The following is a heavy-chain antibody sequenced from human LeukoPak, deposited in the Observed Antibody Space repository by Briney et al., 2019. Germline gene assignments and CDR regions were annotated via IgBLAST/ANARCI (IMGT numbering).Heavy chain of an antibody. CDR2: IYYSGST. Sequence: SETLSLTCTVSGGSLSSGGYYWGWIRQHPGKGLEWIGYIYYSGSTYYNPSLKSRVTISVDTSKNQFSLKLSSVTAADTAVYYCARADSNYAGYFDYWGQGTLVTVSS. CDR1: GGSLSSGGYY. D-gene: IGHD4-11*01. V-gene: IGHV4-31*03. J-gene: IGHJ4*02. CDR3: ARADSNYAGYFDY.